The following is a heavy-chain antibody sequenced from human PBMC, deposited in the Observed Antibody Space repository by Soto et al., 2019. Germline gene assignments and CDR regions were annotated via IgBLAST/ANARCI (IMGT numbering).Heavy chain of an antibody. CDR2: IYYSGST. J-gene: IGHJ6*02. CDR1: GGPISSSSYY. D-gene: IGHD6-13*01. CDR3: ARSPIAAAGRYYYYYYGVDV. V-gene: IGHV4-39*01. Sequence: PSETLSLTCTVSGGPISSSSYYWGWIRQPPGKGLEWIGSIYYSGSTYYNPSLKSRVTISVDTSKNQFPLKLSSVTAADTAVYYCARSPIAAAGRYYYYYYGVDVWGQGTTVTV.